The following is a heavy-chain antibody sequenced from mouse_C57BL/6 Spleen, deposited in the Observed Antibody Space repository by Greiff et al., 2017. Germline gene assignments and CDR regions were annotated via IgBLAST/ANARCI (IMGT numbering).Heavy chain of an antibody. CDR3: ARGGGNRGFAY. J-gene: IGHJ3*01. Sequence: QVQLQQSGAELVKPGASVKMSCKASGYTFTSYWITWVKQRPGQGLEWIGDFYPGSGSTNYNEKFKSKATLTVDTSSSTAYMQLSSLTSEDSAVYYCARGGGNRGFAYWGQGTLVTVSA. D-gene: IGHD1-1*02. CDR2: FYPGSGST. V-gene: IGHV1-55*01. CDR1: GYTFTSYW.